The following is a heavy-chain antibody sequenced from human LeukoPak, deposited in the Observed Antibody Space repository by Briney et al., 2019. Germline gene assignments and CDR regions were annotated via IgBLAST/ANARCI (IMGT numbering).Heavy chain of an antibody. CDR1: GGSISNYY. V-gene: IGHV4-59*01. D-gene: IGHD3-9*01. CDR3: ARAKGFDYDITY. Sequence: SETLSLTCTVSGGSISNYYWSWIRQPPGKGLEWIGYIYYSGSTNYNPSLKSRVTISVDTSKNQFSLKLSSVTAADTAVYYCARAKGFDYDITYWGQGTLVTVSS. J-gene: IGHJ4*02. CDR2: IYYSGST.